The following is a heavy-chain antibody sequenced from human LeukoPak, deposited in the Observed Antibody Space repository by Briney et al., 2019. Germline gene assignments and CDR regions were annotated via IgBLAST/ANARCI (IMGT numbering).Heavy chain of an antibody. V-gene: IGHV3-48*03. CDR3: ARDDYYDSSGSDY. CDR1: GFTFSSYE. J-gene: IGHJ4*02. D-gene: IGHD3-22*01. Sequence: GGSLRLSCAASGFTFSSYEMNWVRQAPGKGLEWVSYISSSGSTIYYADSVKGRFTISRDNAKNSLHLQMNSLRAEDTAVYYCARDDYYDSSGSDYWGQGTLVTVSS. CDR2: ISSSGSTI.